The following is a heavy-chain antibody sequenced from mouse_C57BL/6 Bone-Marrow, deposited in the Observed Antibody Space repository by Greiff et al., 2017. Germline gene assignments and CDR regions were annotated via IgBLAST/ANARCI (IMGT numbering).Heavy chain of an antibody. V-gene: IGHV14-4*01. J-gene: IGHJ2*01. CDR2: IDPENGDT. Sequence: VQLQQSGAELVRPGASVKLSCTASGFNIKDDYMHWVKQRPEQGLEWIGWIDPENGDTEYASKFQGKATITADTSSNTAYMELRSLTSEDSAVYYCTRSNYSFFDYWGQGTTLTVSS. CDR3: TRSNYSFFDY. D-gene: IGHD2-12*01. CDR1: GFNIKDDY.